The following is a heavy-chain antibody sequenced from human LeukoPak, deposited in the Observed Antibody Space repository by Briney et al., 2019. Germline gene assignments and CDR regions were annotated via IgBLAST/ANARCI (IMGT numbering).Heavy chain of an antibody. CDR3: AKGWDSGPHFGS. D-gene: IGHD1-26*01. J-gene: IGHJ4*02. CDR2: ISSSDSTI. Sequence: GGSLRLSCAASGFTLSSYEMNWVRQAPGKGLEWISYISSSDSTIYYGDSVKGRFTISRDSAKNSLYLQMNSLRAEDTAVYYCAKGWDSGPHFGSWGQGTLVTVSS. CDR1: GFTLSSYE. V-gene: IGHV3-48*03.